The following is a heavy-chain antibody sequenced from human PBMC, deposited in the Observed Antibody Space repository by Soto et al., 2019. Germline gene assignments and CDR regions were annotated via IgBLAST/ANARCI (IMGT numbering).Heavy chain of an antibody. V-gene: IGHV1-2*02. D-gene: IGHD4-4*01. J-gene: IGHJ4*02. CDR3: ARDLLTTDTVDY. CDR2: INPKSGGT. CDR1: GYTFTGHY. Sequence: WASVKVSCKASGYTFTGHYLNWVRQAPGQGLEWMGWINPKSGGTDYAQKFQGRVTMTRDTSISTAYMELSRLTSDDTAVYYCARDLLTTDTVDYWGQGTLVTVSS.